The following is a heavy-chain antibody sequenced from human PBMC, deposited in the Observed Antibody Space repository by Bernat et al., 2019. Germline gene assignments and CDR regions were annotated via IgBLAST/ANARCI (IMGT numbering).Heavy chain of an antibody. Sequence: QEQLVESGGGVVQPGRSLRLSCAGSGFIFSSYGMHWVRQAPGKGLEWMAVISYDGSAKYYADSVKGRFTISRDNTNNMLYLQMSSLTTEDTAVYYCAREVTVTIKLDYYYYMDVWGKGTTVTVSS. CDR1: GFIFSSYG. CDR3: AREVTVTIKLDYYYYMDV. J-gene: IGHJ6*03. V-gene: IGHV3-30*03. CDR2: ISYDGSAK. D-gene: IGHD4-17*01.